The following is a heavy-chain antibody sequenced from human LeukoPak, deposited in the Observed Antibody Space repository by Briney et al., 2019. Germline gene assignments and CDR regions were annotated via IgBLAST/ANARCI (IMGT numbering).Heavy chain of an antibody. D-gene: IGHD6-19*01. Sequence: GASVKVSCKASGYTFTDFYMHWVRQAPGQWLEWMGWINPNSGGANSAQKFQGRVTMTRDTSINTAYMELSRLRSDDTAIYYCARGAVAARRMAYWFDPWGQGTLVTVSS. CDR1: GYTFTDFY. J-gene: IGHJ5*02. CDR3: ARGAVAARRMAYWFDP. V-gene: IGHV1-2*02. CDR2: INPNSGGA.